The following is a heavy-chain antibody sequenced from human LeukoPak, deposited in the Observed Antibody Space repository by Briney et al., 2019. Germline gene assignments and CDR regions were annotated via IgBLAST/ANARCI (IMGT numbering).Heavy chain of an antibody. CDR3: ARVGGDYVWGSYRYTVPYYFDY. CDR2: MSGSGGST. CDR1: GFTFSSYA. V-gene: IGHV3-23*01. D-gene: IGHD3-16*02. Sequence: GGSLRLSCAASGFTFSSYAMSWVRQAPGKGLEWVSGMSGSGGSTYYADSVKGRFTISRDNFKNTLYLQMNSLRAEDTAVYYCARVGGDYVWGSYRYTVPYYFDYWGQGTLVTVSS. J-gene: IGHJ4*02.